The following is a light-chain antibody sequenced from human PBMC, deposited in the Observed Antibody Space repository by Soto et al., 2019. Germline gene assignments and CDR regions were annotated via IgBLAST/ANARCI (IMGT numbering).Light chain of an antibody. CDR2: EVT. V-gene: IGLV2-23*02. CDR3: CSYAGITTFVV. Sequence: QSVLTQPASVSGSPGQSITISCTGTSSDVGSYNLVSWYQQHPGKAPKLMIYEVTKRPSGVSNRFSGSKSGNTASLTISGLQAEDEADYYCCSYAGITTFVVFGGGTKLTVL. J-gene: IGLJ3*02. CDR1: SSDVGSYNL.